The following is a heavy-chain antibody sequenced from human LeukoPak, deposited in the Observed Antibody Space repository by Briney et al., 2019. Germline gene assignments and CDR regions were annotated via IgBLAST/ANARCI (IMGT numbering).Heavy chain of an antibody. CDR1: GFTFSSYS. CDR3: AREVAAAPNWFDP. Sequence: GGSLRLSCAASGFTFSSYSMNWVRQAPGKGLEWVSSISSSSSYIYYADSVKGRFTISRDNPKNSLYLQMNSLRAEDTAVYYCAREVAAAPNWFDPWGQGTLVTVSS. J-gene: IGHJ5*02. V-gene: IGHV3-21*01. D-gene: IGHD2-15*01. CDR2: ISSSSSYI.